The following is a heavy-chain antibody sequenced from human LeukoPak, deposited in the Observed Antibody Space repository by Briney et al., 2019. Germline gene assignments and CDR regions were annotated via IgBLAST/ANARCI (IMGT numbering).Heavy chain of an antibody. CDR3: TRMTSGHDY. V-gene: IGHV4-34*01. J-gene: IGHJ4*02. CDR2: INHSGYT. CDR1: GVSFDDYY. Sequence: SETLSLTCAVSGVSFDDYYWAWVRQTPGKGLEWIGEINHSGYTNDSPSLKSRVTLSIDTSRRQFSLNLRSVTVADAGIYYCTRMTSGHDYWGQGTLVTVSS. D-gene: IGHD3-10*01.